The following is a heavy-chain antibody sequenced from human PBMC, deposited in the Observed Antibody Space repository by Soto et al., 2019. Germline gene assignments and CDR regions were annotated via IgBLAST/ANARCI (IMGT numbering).Heavy chain of an antibody. CDR2: ISYDGKIK. CDR3: AREETVYSSSKIDV. CDR1: GFTFSTYA. Sequence: GGSLRLSCEASGFTFSTYAMHWVRQAPGKGLEWMTVISYDGKIKSYADSVKGRFTTSRDNSKNTLYLQLNSLRSEDTAVYYCAREETVYSSSKIDVWGQGTLVTVSS. V-gene: IGHV3-30*01. D-gene: IGHD6-13*01. J-gene: IGHJ4*02.